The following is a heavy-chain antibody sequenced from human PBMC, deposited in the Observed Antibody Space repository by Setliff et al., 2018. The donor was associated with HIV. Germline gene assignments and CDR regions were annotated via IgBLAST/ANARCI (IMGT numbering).Heavy chain of an antibody. D-gene: IGHD3-22*01. CDR3: ATIRAYYYDSSGQEYFQY. CDR1: GYSLTDLS. CDR2: FDPEDGET. V-gene: IGHV1-24*01. J-gene: IGHJ1*01. Sequence: ASVKVSCKVSGYSLTDLSIHWVRQAPGKGLEWMGGFDPEDGETVYAQKLQGRVTMTEDTSTDTAYMELSSLRSEDTGMYYCATIRAYYYDSSGQEYFQYWGHGTLVTVSS.